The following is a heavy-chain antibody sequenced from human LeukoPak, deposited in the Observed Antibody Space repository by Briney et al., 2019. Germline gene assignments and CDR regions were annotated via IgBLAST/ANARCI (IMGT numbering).Heavy chain of an antibody. CDR2: IWFDGTYE. Sequence: GGSLRLSCAASGFTFSSYGMHWVRQATGKGLEWVALIWFDGTYEYYADSVKGRFTISRDNSNKTLYLQMNSLRAEDTAVYYCAKERDYAEDMDVWGKGTTVTVSS. CDR3: AKERDYAEDMDV. CDR1: GFTFSSYG. D-gene: IGHD4-17*01. J-gene: IGHJ6*03. V-gene: IGHV3-33*06.